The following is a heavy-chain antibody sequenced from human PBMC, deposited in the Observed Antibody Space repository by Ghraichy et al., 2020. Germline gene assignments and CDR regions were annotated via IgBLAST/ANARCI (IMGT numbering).Heavy chain of an antibody. V-gene: IGHV1-8*01. CDR2: MNPNSGNT. CDR1: GYTFTSYD. Sequence: ASVKVSCKASGYTFTSYDINWVRQATGQGLEWMGWMNPNSGNTGYAQKFQGRVTMTRNTSISTAYMELSSLRSEDTAVYYCARGLKEQIFGVVIIRNYYYYGMDVWGQGTTVTVSS. D-gene: IGHD3-3*01. J-gene: IGHJ6*02. CDR3: ARGLKEQIFGVVIIRNYYYYGMDV.